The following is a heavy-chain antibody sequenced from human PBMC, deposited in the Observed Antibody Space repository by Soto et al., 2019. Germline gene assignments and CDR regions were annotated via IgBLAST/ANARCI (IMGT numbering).Heavy chain of an antibody. Sequence: EVQLVESGGGLVQPGGSLRLSCAASGFTFSSSDMHWVRQATGKGLEWVSGIGSAGDPYYAGSVKGRFTISRDNAKNSLYLQMNSLRAEDTAVYYCAPDPGGQDRLGTWGQGTLVTVSS. J-gene: IGHJ4*02. CDR3: APDPGGQDRLGT. CDR1: GFTFSSSD. CDR2: IGSAGDP. D-gene: IGHD3-10*01. V-gene: IGHV3-13*05.